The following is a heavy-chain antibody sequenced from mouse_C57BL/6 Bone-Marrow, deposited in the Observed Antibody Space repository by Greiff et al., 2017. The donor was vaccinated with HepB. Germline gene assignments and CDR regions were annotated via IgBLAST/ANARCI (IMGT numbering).Heavy chain of an antibody. CDR3: TLLLRPHFDV. Sequence: VHVKQSGAELVRPGASVKLSCTASGFNIKDDYMHWVKQRPEQGLEWIGWIDPENGDTEYASKFQGKATITADTSSNTAYLQLSSLTSEDTAVYYCTLLLRPHFDVWGTGTTVTVSS. J-gene: IGHJ1*03. V-gene: IGHV14-4*01. D-gene: IGHD1-1*01. CDR2: IDPENGDT. CDR1: GFNIKDDY.